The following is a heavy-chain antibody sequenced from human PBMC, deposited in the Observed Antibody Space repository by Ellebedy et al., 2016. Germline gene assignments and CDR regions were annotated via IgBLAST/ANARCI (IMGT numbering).Heavy chain of an antibody. CDR3: ARCPDRYNWDRKGTFDV. CDR1: GFTFSSFA. V-gene: IGHV3-23*01. Sequence: GGSLRLSCAASGFTFSSFAMTWVRRAPGKGLEWVAAISGSGGSTYHADSVKGRFTISRDNSKNTLYLQMNSLRVDDTATYYCARCPDRYNWDRKGTFDVWGPGTMVTVSS. CDR2: ISGSGGST. D-gene: IGHD1/OR15-1a*01. J-gene: IGHJ3*01.